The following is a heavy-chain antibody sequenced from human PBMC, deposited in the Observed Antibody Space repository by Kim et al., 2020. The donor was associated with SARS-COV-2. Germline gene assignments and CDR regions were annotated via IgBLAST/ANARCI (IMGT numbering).Heavy chain of an antibody. J-gene: IGHJ4*02. D-gene: IGHD2-15*01. CDR1: GFTFSSHW. V-gene: IGHV3-7*03. Sequence: GGSLRLSCAASGFTFSSHWMIWVRQAPGKGLEWVANIKQDGSEKYYVDSVKGRFTISRDNAENSLYLQMDSLRAEDTAMYYCAKRFCSGGSCYGHLDYWGQGTLVTVSS. CDR2: IKQDGSEK. CDR3: AKRFCSGGSCYGHLDY.